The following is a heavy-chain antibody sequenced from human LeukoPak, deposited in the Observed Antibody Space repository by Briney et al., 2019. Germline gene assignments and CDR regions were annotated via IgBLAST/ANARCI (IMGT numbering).Heavy chain of an antibody. CDR2: ISAYNGNT. V-gene: IGHV1-18*01. CDR3: ARDVLWDIVVVVAATSPVFDI. D-gene: IGHD2-15*01. J-gene: IGHJ3*02. Sequence: ASVKVSCKASGYTFTSYGISWVRQAPGQGLEWMGWISAYNGNTNYAQKLQGRATMTTDTSTSTAYMELRSLRSDDTAVYYCARDVLWDIVVVVAATSPVFDIWGQGTMVTVSS. CDR1: GYTFTSYG.